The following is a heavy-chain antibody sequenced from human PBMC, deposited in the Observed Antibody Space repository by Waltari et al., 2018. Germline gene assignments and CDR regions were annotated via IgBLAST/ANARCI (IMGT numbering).Heavy chain of an antibody. J-gene: IGHJ3*02. V-gene: IGHV4-4*07. Sequence: QVQLQESGPGLIKPSETLSLTCTVSGGSVNSYYWSWIRQPAGKGLEWIGRIYANGNTNYNPAVKTRVTMSEDMSKNQVSLGLTSVTAADTAVYYCAKMAAKVGAHDAFDIWGQGTMVTVSS. CDR3: AKMAAKVGAHDAFDI. CDR1: GGSVNSYY. CDR2: IYANGNT. D-gene: IGHD1-26*01.